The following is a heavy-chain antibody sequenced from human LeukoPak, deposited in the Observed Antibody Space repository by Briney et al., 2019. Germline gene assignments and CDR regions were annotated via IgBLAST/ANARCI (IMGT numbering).Heavy chain of an antibody. V-gene: IGHV4-59*01. Sequence: PSETLSLTCTVSGGSISNYYWSWIRQPPGKGLEWIGYIYYSGSTNYNPSLKSRVTISVDTSKNQFSLKLSSVTAADTAVYYCARSYCSSTSCFDAFDIWGQGTMVTVSS. D-gene: IGHD2-2*01. CDR1: GGSISNYY. CDR2: IYYSGST. J-gene: IGHJ3*02. CDR3: ARSYCSSTSCFDAFDI.